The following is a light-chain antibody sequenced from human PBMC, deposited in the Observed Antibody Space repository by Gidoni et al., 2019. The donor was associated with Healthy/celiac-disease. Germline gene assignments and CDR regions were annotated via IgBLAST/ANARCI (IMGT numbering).Light chain of an antibody. Sequence: EIVMTQSPATLSVSPGERATLSCRASQSVSSNLAWYQQKPGQAPRLIIYGASTRATGIPARFSGSGSGTEFTLTLRSLQSEDFAVYYCQQYTHWPLTFGGGTKVEIK. J-gene: IGKJ4*01. CDR1: QSVSSN. CDR2: GAS. V-gene: IGKV3-15*01. CDR3: QQYTHWPLT.